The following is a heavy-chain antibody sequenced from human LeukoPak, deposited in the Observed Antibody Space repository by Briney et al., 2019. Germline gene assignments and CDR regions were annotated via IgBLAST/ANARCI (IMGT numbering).Heavy chain of an antibody. Sequence: GGSLRLSCAASGFTVSNNYMSWVRQAPGKGLEWVSIIYDVGNAYYADSVKGRFTFSRDSSRNTLSLQMNSLRAEDTAVYYCVSHSDTLTSYCFDYWGQGTLVTVSS. CDR2: IYDVGNA. J-gene: IGHJ4*02. V-gene: IGHV3-53*01. CDR1: GFTVSNNY. CDR3: VSHSDTLTSYCFDY. D-gene: IGHD3-9*01.